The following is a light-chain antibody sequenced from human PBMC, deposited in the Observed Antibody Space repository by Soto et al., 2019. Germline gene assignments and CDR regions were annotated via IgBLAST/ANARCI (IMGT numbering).Light chain of an antibody. Sequence: DIQMTQSPSSLSASVGYRVTITCRASQSISNYLNWYQQKPGKAPKLLIYAASSLQSGVPSRFSGSGSGTDFTLTISSLQPEDFATYYCQQSYSSPQTFGQGTKVDIK. J-gene: IGKJ1*01. V-gene: IGKV1-39*01. CDR1: QSISNY. CDR2: AAS. CDR3: QQSYSSPQT.